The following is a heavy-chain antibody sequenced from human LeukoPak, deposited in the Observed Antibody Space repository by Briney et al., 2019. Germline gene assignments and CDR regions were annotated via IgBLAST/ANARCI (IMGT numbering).Heavy chain of an antibody. CDR2: INSDGSST. V-gene: IGHV3-74*01. CDR3: ARATYYYDSSGYWYFDL. J-gene: IGHJ2*01. D-gene: IGHD3-22*01. CDR1: GFTFSSYW. Sequence: TGGSLRLSCAASGFTFSSYWMHWVRQAPGKGLVWVSRINSDGSSTSYADSVKGRFTISRDNAKNTLYLQMNSLRAEDTAVYYCARATYYYDSSGYWYFDLWGRGTLVTVSS.